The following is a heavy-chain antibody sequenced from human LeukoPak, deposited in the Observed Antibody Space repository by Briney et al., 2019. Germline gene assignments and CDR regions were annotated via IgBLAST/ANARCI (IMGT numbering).Heavy chain of an antibody. CDR2: IWYDGSTK. V-gene: IGHV3-33*07. J-gene: IGHJ4*02. CDR3: ARQTTGDY. CDR1: GFIFSHYG. Sequence: GGSLRLSCAASGFIFSHYGMFWVRQAPGKGLEWLAVIWYDGSTKYYGDSVKGRFTISRDNSKNTVDLQMNSLSPEDTAVYYCARQTTGDYWGQGTLVTVSS. D-gene: IGHD1-7*01.